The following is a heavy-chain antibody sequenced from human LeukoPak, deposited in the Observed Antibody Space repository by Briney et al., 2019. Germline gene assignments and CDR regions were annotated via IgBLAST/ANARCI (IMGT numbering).Heavy chain of an antibody. J-gene: IGHJ4*02. V-gene: IGHV3-48*03. CDR3: ARNQRGFKRDY. Sequence: GGSLRLSCAASGFTFSDFETNWVRQAPGKWLEWISYISITRDIIYYADSVKGRFTISRDNAKNSLYLQMNGLRAEDTAVYYCARNQRGFKRDYWGQRTVVTVSS. CDR2: ISITRDII. CDR1: GFTFSDFE.